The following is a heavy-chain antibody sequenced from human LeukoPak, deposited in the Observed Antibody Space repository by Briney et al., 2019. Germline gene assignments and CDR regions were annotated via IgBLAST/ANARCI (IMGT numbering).Heavy chain of an antibody. CDR3: ARVHDSSGYYSNFDY. Sequence: GESLRISCKGSGYSFTSYWIGWVHQMPGKGLEWMGIIYPGDSDTRYSPSFQGQVTISADKSISTAYLQWSSLKASDTAMYYCARVHDSSGYYSNFDYWGQGTLVTVSS. V-gene: IGHV5-51*07. CDR1: GYSFTSYW. J-gene: IGHJ4*02. CDR2: IYPGDSDT. D-gene: IGHD3-22*01.